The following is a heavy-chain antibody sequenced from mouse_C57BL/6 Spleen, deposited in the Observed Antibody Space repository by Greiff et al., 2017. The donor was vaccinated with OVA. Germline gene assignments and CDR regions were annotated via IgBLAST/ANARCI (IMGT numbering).Heavy chain of an antibody. J-gene: IGHJ1*03. V-gene: IGHV1-72*01. Sequence: QVQLKQPGAELVKPGASVKLSCKASGYTFTSYWMHWVKQRPGRGLEWIGRIDPNSGGTKYNEKFKSKATLTVDKPSSTAYMQLSSLTSEDSAVYYCARETNGYPYWYFDVWGTGTTVTVSS. D-gene: IGHD2-2*01. CDR2: IDPNSGGT. CDR3: ARETNGYPYWYFDV. CDR1: GYTFTSYW.